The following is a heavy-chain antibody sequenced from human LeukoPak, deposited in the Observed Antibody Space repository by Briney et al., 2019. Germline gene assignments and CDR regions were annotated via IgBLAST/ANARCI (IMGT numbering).Heavy chain of an antibody. CDR3: ARETGWELLL. CDR1: GFTFDDYT. Sequence: GGSLRLSCAASGFTFDDYTMHWVRQAPGKGLEWVSLISWDVGSTYYADSVKGRFTISRDNSKNSLYLQMNSLRAEDTAVYYCARETGWELLLWGQGTLVTVSS. D-gene: IGHD1-26*01. CDR2: ISWDVGST. J-gene: IGHJ4*02. V-gene: IGHV3-43*01.